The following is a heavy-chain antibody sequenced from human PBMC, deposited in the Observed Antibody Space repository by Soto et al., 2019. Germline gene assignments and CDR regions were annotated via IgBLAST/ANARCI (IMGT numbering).Heavy chain of an antibody. V-gene: IGHV1-69*01. J-gene: IGHJ4*02. D-gene: IGHD1-26*01. Sequence: QVQLVQSGAEVKKPGSSVTVSCKASGGTFSSYTISWVRHAPGQGLEWMAGISPIFGTPIYAQKFQDRVTITADDSTMAAYMEMNRLTSEDTAVYYCAGVVVGSRLILDYWGQGTLVTIS. CDR2: ISPIFGTP. CDR3: AGVVVGSRLILDY. CDR1: GGTFSSYT.